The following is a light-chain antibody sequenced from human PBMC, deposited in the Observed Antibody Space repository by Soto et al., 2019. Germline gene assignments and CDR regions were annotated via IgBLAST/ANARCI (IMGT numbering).Light chain of an antibody. CDR1: SSNIGAGYD. J-gene: IGLJ1*01. V-gene: IGLV1-40*01. CDR2: GNS. CDR3: QSYDSSLSVYV. Sequence: QSVLTQPPSVSGAPGQRVTISCTGSSSNIGAGYDVHWYQQLPGTAPKLIIDGNSTRPSGVPDRFSGSKSGTSASLAITGLQAEDEADYYCQSYDSSLSVYVFGNGTKLTVL.